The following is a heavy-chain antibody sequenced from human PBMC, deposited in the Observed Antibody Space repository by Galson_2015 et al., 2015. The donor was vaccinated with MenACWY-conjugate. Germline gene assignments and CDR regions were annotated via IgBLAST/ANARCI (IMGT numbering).Heavy chain of an antibody. V-gene: IGHV3-15*01. CDR2: IKSKTDGGTT. D-gene: IGHD6-6*01. J-gene: IGHJ6*02. Sequence: LRLSCAASGFTFSNAWMSWVRQAPGKGLEWVGRIKSKTDGGTTDYAAPVKGRFTISRDDSKNTLYLQMNSLKTEDTAVYYCTTEYSSSVYYYGMDVWGQGTTVTVSS. CDR3: TTEYSSSVYYYGMDV. CDR1: GFTFSNAW.